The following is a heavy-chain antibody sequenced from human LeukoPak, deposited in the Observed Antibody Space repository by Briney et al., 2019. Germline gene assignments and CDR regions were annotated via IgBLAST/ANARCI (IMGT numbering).Heavy chain of an antibody. Sequence: GGSLRLSCAASGFTFDDYAMHWVRQAPGKGLEWVSGISWNSGSIGYADSVKGRFTISRDNAKNSLYLQMNSLRAEDTALYYCAKDSGSGSYYLTDAFDIWGQGTMVTVSS. CDR2: ISWNSGSI. CDR1: GFTFDDYA. D-gene: IGHD3-10*01. CDR3: AKDSGSGSYYLTDAFDI. V-gene: IGHV3-9*01. J-gene: IGHJ3*02.